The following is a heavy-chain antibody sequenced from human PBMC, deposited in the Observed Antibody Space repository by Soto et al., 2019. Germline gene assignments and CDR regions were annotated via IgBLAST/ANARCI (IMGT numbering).Heavy chain of an antibody. CDR1: GYTFTNYY. V-gene: IGHV1-46*03. CDR2: INPSGGST. CDR3: ARGRFYGDYFSAFDI. Sequence: ASVKVSCKASGYTFTNYYMHWVRQAPGQGLEWMALINPSGGSTNYAQKFQGRVTMTRDTSTSTVYMDLSSLGSEDTAVYYCARGRFYGDYFSAFDIWGQGTMVTVSS. J-gene: IGHJ3*02. D-gene: IGHD4-17*01.